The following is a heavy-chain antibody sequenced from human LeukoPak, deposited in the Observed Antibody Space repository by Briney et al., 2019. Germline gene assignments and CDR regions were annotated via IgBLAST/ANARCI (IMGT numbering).Heavy chain of an antibody. CDR1: GYTFTNYG. Sequence: GASVKVSCKASGYTFTNYGVSWVRQAPGQGLEWMGWISAYSGNTNYAQNFQGRLTMTTDASTSTAYMELRSLRSDDTAVYYCARSQPCNSGVCSTFDYWGQGTLVTVSS. CDR2: ISAYSGNT. J-gene: IGHJ4*02. CDR3: ARSQPCNSGVCSTFDY. D-gene: IGHD2-8*01. V-gene: IGHV1-18*01.